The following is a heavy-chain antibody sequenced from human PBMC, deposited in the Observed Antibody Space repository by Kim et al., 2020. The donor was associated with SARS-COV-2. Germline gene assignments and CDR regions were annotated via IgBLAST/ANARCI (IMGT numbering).Heavy chain of an antibody. CDR2: IYYSGST. V-gene: IGHV4-59*01. CDR1: GGSISSYY. CDR3: ARIAAAGTSLSLYYYYGMDV. D-gene: IGHD6-13*01. Sequence: SETLSLTCTVSGGSISSYYWSWIRQPPGKGLEWIGYIYYSGSTNYNPSLKSRVTISVDTSKNQFSLKLSSVTAADTAVYYCARIAAAGTSLSLYYYYGMDVWGQGTTVTVSS. J-gene: IGHJ6*02.